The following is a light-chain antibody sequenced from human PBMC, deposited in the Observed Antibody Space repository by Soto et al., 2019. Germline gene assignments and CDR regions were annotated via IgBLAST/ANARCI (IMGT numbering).Light chain of an antibody. J-gene: IGKJ1*01. CDR3: QQYYSTPWT. CDR2: LAS. Sequence: DIVMTQSPDSLAVSLGERATINCKSSQSVLSNSNNKNYLTWYQQKLGQPPKLLIYLASTRESGVPDRSRGSGSGADFTLNINSLQAEDVAVYSCQQYYSTPWTFGQGTKVEIK. V-gene: IGKV4-1*01. CDR1: QSVLSNSNNKNY.